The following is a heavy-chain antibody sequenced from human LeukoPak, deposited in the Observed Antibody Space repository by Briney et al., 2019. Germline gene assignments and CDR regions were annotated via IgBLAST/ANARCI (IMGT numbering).Heavy chain of an antibody. CDR1: GFTFSSYA. J-gene: IGHJ4*02. V-gene: IGHV3-23*01. CDR3: AKDRGSGYHYFDY. D-gene: IGHD3-22*01. CDR2: ISTSGESA. Sequence: GGSLRLSCAASGFTFSSYAMNWVRQAPGRGLEWVSVISTSGESAYYADSVKGRFTISRDNSKNTLYLQMNSLRAEDTAVYYCAKDRGSGYHYFDYWGQGTLVTVSS.